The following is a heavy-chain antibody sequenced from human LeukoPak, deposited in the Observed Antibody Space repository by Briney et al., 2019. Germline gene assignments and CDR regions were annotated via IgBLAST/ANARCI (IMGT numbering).Heavy chain of an antibody. J-gene: IGHJ6*02. V-gene: IGHV3-33*01. CDR1: GFTFSSYG. D-gene: IGHD4-23*01. CDR3: ARDDYGGNPTYGMDV. CDR2: IWYDGSNK. Sequence: GGSLRLSCAASGFTFSSYGMHWVRQAPGKGLEWVAVIWYDGSNKYYADSVKCRFTISRDNSKNTLYLQMNSLRDEDTAVYYCARDDYGGNPTYGMDVWGQGTTVTVSS.